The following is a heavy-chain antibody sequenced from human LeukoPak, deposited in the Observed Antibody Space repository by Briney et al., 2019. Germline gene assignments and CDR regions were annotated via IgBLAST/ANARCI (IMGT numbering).Heavy chain of an antibody. J-gene: IGHJ4*02. D-gene: IGHD3-9*01. CDR2: IDHSGST. CDR3: ARTTGYSAYFDY. Sequence: SETLSLTCTVSGYSISTGYYWSWIRQPPGKGLEWIGEIDHSGSTNYNPSLKSRVTISVDTSKNQFSLKLSSVTAADTAVYYCARTTGYSAYFDYWGQGTLVTVSS. CDR1: GYSISTGYY. V-gene: IGHV4-38-2*02.